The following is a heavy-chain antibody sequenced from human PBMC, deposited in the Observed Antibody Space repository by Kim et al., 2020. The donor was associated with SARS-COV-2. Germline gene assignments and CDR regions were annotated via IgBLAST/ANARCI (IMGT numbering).Heavy chain of an antibody. CDR1: GFTFSSYG. D-gene: IGHD3-3*01. V-gene: IGHV3-33*01. CDR3: ARDDYDFWSGYYEVDY. Sequence: GGSLRLSCAASGFTFSSYGMHWVRQAPGKGLEWVAVIWYDGSNKYYADSVKGRFTISRDNSKNTLYLQMNSLRAEDTAVYYCARDDYDFWSGYYEVDYWGQGTRVTVSS. CDR2: IWYDGSNK. J-gene: IGHJ4*02.